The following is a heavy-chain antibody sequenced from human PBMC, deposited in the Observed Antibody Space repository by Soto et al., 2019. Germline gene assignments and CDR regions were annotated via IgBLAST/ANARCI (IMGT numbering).Heavy chain of an antibody. CDR2: IGASGAGT. J-gene: IGHJ4*02. CDR3: ALRKTGSYFDY. Sequence: PGVSLRLSCAASGFTFSSYAMSWVRQAPGKGLEWVSAIGASGAGTYYADSVKGRFTISRDNSKNTLNLKKNSLRAEDTAVYYCALRKTGSYFDYWGEGTLVTV. CDR1: GFTFSSYA. D-gene: IGHD1-26*01. V-gene: IGHV3-23*01.